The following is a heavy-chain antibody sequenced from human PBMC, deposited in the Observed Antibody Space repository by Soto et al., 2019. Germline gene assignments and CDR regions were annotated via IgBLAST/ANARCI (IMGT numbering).Heavy chain of an antibody. J-gene: IGHJ5*02. CDR1: GGSFSSYY. Sequence: TSETLSLTCAVSGGSFSSYYWGWIRQPPGKGLEWIGSIYYSGSTYYNPSLKSRVTISVDTSKNQFSLKLSSVTAADTAVYYCVAWEQQLEGNWFDPWGQGTLVTVS. V-gene: IGHV4-39*01. D-gene: IGHD6-13*01. CDR3: VAWEQQLEGNWFDP. CDR2: IYYSGST.